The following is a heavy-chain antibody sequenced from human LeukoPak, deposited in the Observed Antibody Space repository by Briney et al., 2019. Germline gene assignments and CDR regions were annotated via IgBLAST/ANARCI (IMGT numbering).Heavy chain of an antibody. CDR2: INPSVGST. CDR1: GYTFTSYY. Sequence: ASVKVSCKASGYTFTSYYMHWVRQAPGQGLEWMGIINPSVGSTNYAQKFQGRVTITRDTSTSTVYMELSSLRSEDTAVYYCASWYCSSTSCFDYWGQGTLVTVSS. V-gene: IGHV1-46*03. J-gene: IGHJ4*02. D-gene: IGHD2-2*01. CDR3: ASWYCSSTSCFDY.